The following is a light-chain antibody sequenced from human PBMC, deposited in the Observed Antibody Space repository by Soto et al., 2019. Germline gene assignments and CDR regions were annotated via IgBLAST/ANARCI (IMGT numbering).Light chain of an antibody. CDR1: QSVSRY. CDR3: QQRSNWPRT. V-gene: IGKV3-11*01. CDR2: DAS. Sequence: EIVLTQSACTLSSSAGERATLSWGASQSVSRYLAWLQQRTGQAPRLLIYDASNRAAGIPARFSGSGYGTDFNLTISSLETEDFAVYYCQQRSNWPRTFGQGTRLEIK. J-gene: IGKJ5*01.